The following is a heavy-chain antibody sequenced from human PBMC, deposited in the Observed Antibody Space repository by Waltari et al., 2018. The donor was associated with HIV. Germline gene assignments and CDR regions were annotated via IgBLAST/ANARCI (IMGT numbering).Heavy chain of an antibody. J-gene: IGHJ6*02. D-gene: IGHD4-17*01. CDR2: IYTSGST. Sequence: QVQLQESGPGLVKPSETLSLTCTVSGGSISSYYWSWIRQPAGKGLEWIGRIYTSGSTNYNPSLKRRVTMSVDTSKNQFSLKLSSVTAADTAVYYCAREGGTTVSFYYYYYGMDVWGQGTTVTVSS. CDR1: GGSISSYY. CDR3: AREGGTTVSFYYYYYGMDV. V-gene: IGHV4-4*07.